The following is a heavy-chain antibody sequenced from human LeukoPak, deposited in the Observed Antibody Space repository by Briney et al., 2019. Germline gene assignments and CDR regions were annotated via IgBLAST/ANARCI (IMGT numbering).Heavy chain of an antibody. D-gene: IGHD6-13*01. V-gene: IGHV3-7*01. Sequence: GGSLRLSCAASGFTFSSYWMSWVRQAPGKGLEWVANIKQDGSEKYYVDSVKGRFTISRDNAKNSLYLQMNSLRAEDTAVYYCARDRYSSSWYGYYYYYYMDVWGKGTTVTVSS. CDR3: ARDRYSSSWYGYYYYYYMDV. CDR2: IKQDGSEK. CDR1: GFTFSSYW. J-gene: IGHJ6*03.